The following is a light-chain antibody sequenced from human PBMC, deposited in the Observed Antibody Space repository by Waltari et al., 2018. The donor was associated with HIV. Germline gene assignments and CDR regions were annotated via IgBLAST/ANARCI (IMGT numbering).Light chain of an antibody. V-gene: IGLV1-40*01. CDR1: SSNIGAGYD. CDR3: QSYDSSLSRGV. J-gene: IGLJ3*02. Sequence: QSVLPQPPSVSGAPGQRVTISCPGSSSNIGAGYDVTWYQQLPGTAPKLLIYGNSNRPSGVPDRFSGSKSGTSASLAITGLQAEDEADYYCQSYDSSLSRGVFGGGTKLTVL. CDR2: GNS.